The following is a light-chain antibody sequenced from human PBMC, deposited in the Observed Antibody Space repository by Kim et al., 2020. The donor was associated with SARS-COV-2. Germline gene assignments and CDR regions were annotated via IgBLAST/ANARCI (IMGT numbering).Light chain of an antibody. CDR3: QVCDSSSDHYV. CDR2: YDS. V-gene: IGLV3-21*04. J-gene: IGLJ1*01. Sequence: APGKTARITCGGNNIGSKSVHGYQQKPGQAPVLVIYYDSDRPSGIPERFSGSNSGNTATLTISRVEAGDEADYYCQVCDSSSDHYVFGTGTKVTVL. CDR1: NIGSKS.